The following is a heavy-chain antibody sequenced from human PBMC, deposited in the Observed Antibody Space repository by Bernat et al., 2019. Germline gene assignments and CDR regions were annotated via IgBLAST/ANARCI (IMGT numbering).Heavy chain of an antibody. V-gene: IGHV3-30-3*01. Sequence: QVQLVESGGGVVQPGRSLRPSCAASGSTFSSSPMPWVRQAPGTGLEWVAVISYDGSNKYDAESEKGRFTISRDKYKNKLYQQMNSERAEDKAVYYCAKERLSRYFDWSDAFDIWGQGTMVTVSS. CDR1: GSTFSSSP. D-gene: IGHD3-9*01. CDR2: ISYDGSNK. CDR3: AKERLSRYFDWSDAFDI. J-gene: IGHJ3*02.